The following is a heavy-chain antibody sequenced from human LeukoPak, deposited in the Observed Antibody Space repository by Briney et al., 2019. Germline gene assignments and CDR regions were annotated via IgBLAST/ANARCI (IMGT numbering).Heavy chain of an antibody. CDR3: ARNEAYYEILTAYYIIKVFDS. D-gene: IGHD3-9*01. J-gene: IGHJ4*02. CDR2: IFYGGSA. Sequence: SETLSLTCTVSGGSINSSDFYWGWIRQPPGKGLEWIGSIFYGGSAYYHPSLEGRATISVDTSKNQFSLKLNSVSAADTAVYYCARNEAYYEILTAYYIIKVFDSWGQGTLVSISS. V-gene: IGHV4-39*07. CDR1: GGSINSSDFY.